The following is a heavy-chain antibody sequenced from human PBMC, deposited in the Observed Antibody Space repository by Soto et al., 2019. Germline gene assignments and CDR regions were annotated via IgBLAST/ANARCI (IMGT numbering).Heavy chain of an antibody. CDR3: AIPPLPRRIAVAGMIH. Sequence: PGGSLRLSCAASGFTFSSYGMHWVRQAPGKGLEWVAVISYDGSNKYYADSVKGRFTISRDNSKNTLYLQMNSLRAEDTAVYYCAIPPLPRRIAVAGMIHWGQGTLVTVSS. D-gene: IGHD6-19*01. V-gene: IGHV3-30*03. CDR1: GFTFSSYG. J-gene: IGHJ4*02. CDR2: ISYDGSNK.